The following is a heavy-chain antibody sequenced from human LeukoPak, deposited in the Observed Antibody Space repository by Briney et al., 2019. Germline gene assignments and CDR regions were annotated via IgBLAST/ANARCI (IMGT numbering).Heavy chain of an antibody. CDR2: FDPEDGET. V-gene: IGHV1-24*01. J-gene: IGHJ4*02. D-gene: IGHD5-24*01. Sequence: ASVKVSCKVSGYTLTELSMHWVRQAPGKGLEWMGGFDPEDGETIYAQKFQGRVTMTEGTSTDTAYMELSSLRSEDTAVYYCATWRWLPFDYWGQGTLVTVSS. CDR1: GYTLTELS. CDR3: ATWRWLPFDY.